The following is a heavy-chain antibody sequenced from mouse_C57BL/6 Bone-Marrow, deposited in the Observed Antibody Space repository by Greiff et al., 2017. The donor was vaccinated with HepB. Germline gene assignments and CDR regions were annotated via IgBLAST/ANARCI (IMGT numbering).Heavy chain of an antibody. CDR2: INPGSGGT. D-gene: IGHD1-1*01. Sequence: QVQLQQSGAELVRPGTSVKVSCKASGYAFTNYLIEWVKQRPGQGLEWIGVINPGSGGTNYDEKFKGKATLTADKSSSTAYMQLSSLTSEDSAVYFCATYYYGSSYRYFDYWGQGTTLTVSS. J-gene: IGHJ2*01. CDR1: GYAFTNYL. V-gene: IGHV1-54*01. CDR3: ATYYYGSSYRYFDY.